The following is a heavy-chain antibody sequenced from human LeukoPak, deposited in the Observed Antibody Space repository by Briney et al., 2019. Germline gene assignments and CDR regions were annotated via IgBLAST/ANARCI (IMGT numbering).Heavy chain of an antibody. CDR2: INHSGST. Sequence: SETLSLTCAVYGGSFSGYYWSWIRQPPGKGLEWIGEINHSGSTNYNPSLKSRVTISVDTSKNQFSLKLSSVTAADTAVYYCARVHNYGSGSYYFDYWGQGTLVTVSS. CDR1: GGSFSGYY. CDR3: ARVHNYGSGSYYFDY. V-gene: IGHV4-34*01. J-gene: IGHJ4*02. D-gene: IGHD3-10*01.